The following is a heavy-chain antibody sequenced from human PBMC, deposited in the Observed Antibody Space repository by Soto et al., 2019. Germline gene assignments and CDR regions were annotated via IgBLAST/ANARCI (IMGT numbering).Heavy chain of an antibody. CDR2: IIPIFGTA. V-gene: IGHV1-69*13. CDR1: GGTFSSYA. CDR3: ARDPDIVVVPAAIRNYYYYYGMDV. Sequence: VASVKVSCKASGGTFSSYAISWVRQAPGQGLEWMGGIIPIFGTANYAQKFQGRVTITADESTSTAYMELSSLRSEDTAVYYCARDPDIVVVPAAIRNYYYYYGMDVWGQGTTVTVSS. D-gene: IGHD2-2*02. J-gene: IGHJ6*02.